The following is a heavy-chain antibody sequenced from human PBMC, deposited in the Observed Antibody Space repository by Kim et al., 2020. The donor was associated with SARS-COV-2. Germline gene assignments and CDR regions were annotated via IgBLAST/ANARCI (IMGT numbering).Heavy chain of an antibody. CDR1: GGSFSGYY. CDR3: ARGSVVGAENDYYYYGMDV. J-gene: IGHJ6*02. D-gene: IGHD1-26*01. CDR2: INHSGST. Sequence: SETLSLTCAVYGGSFSGYYWSWIRQPPGKGLEWIGEINHSGSTNYNLSLKSRVTISVDTSKNQFSLKLSSVTAADTAVYYCARGSVVGAENDYYYYGMDVWGQGTTVTVSS. V-gene: IGHV4-34*01.